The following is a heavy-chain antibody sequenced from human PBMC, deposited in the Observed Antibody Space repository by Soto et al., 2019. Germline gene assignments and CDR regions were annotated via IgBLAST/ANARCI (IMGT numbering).Heavy chain of an antibody. CDR2: IYYSGST. J-gene: IGHJ6*02. CDR3: ARATKYDYGSGSHHV. Sequence: SETLSLTCTVSGGSISSGTYYWSWIRQHPGKGLEWIGYIYYSGSTYYNPSLKSRVTISIDTSKKHFSLKLSSVTAADTGVYSCARATKYDYGSGSHHVWGQGTTVTVSS. D-gene: IGHD3-10*01. V-gene: IGHV4-31*03. CDR1: GGSISSGTYY.